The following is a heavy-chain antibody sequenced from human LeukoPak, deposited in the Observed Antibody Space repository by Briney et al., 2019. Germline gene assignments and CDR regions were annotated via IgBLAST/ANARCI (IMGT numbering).Heavy chain of an antibody. Sequence: PGGSLRLSCAASGMTFSSYGMSWVRQAPGKGLERVSSISSTGGTTYYADSVKGRFTISRDNSKNTLYLQMNSLRAEDTAVYYCARETYYYDSSGYYYSSGFDYWGQGTLVTVSS. J-gene: IGHJ4*02. CDR2: ISSTGGTT. CDR1: GMTFSSYG. D-gene: IGHD3-22*01. CDR3: ARETYYYDSSGYYYSSGFDY. V-gene: IGHV3-23*01.